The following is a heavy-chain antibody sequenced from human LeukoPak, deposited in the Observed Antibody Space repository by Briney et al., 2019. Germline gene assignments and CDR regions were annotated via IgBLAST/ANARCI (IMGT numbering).Heavy chain of an antibody. Sequence: GGSLRLSCAASGFTFSNYAMHWVRQAPGKGLEWVAVISYDGRNKYYSDSVKGRFTISRDNSKNTLYLQMNSLRAEDTAVYYCARDYQGAYYFDYWGQGTLVTVSS. CDR1: GFTFSNYA. J-gene: IGHJ4*02. D-gene: IGHD3-16*01. V-gene: IGHV3-30*04. CDR2: ISYDGRNK. CDR3: ARDYQGAYYFDY.